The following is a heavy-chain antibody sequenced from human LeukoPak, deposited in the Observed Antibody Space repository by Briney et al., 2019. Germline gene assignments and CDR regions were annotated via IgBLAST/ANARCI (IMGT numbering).Heavy chain of an antibody. CDR2: VSPSSGGT. V-gene: IGHV1-2*02. D-gene: IGHD2-2*03. CDR1: GYTFTGYY. Sequence: GASVKVSCKASGYTFTGYYIHWVRQAPGQGLEWMGWVSPSSGGTNYAQKFQGRVTMTRDTSISTAYMELSRLRSDDTAVYYCARVDGYCSSTSCSGYYYYGMDVWGQGTTVTVSS. J-gene: IGHJ6*02. CDR3: ARVDGYCSSTSCSGYYYYGMDV.